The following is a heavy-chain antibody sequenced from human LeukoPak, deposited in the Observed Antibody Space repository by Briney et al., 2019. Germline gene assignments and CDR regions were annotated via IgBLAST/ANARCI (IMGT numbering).Heavy chain of an antibody. D-gene: IGHD3-16*02. CDR2: ISGSGAST. J-gene: IGHJ3*02. V-gene: IGHV3-23*01. CDR3: AKGRNYLDAFDM. CDR1: GLIFSNYA. Sequence: GGSLRLSCAASGLIFSNYAMSWVRQAPGKGLEWVSAISGSGASTHFADSVKGRLTVSRDNSKNMLYLQMDSLKAEDTAVYFCAKGRNYLDAFDMWGQGTMVTVSS.